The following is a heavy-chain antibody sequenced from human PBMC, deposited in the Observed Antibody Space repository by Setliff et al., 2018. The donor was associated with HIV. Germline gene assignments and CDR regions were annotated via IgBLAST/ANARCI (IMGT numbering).Heavy chain of an antibody. V-gene: IGHV4-39*07. J-gene: IGHJ4*02. CDR3: ARGVPLLPPHY. CDR2: IFYSETVYYGGRT. CDR1: GGSISSNNYY. Sequence: SETLSLTCTVSGGSISSNNYYWGWIRQPPGKGLEWIGSIFYSETVYYGGRTYYSPFLKSRVTISVDTSKSQFSLKLSSVTAADTAVYYCARGVPLLPPHYWGQGTLVTVSS. D-gene: IGHD2-21*02.